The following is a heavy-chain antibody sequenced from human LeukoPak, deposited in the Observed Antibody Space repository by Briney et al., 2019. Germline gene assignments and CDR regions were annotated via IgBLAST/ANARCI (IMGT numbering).Heavy chain of an antibody. Sequence: PGGSLRLSCAASGFTFSSYGMHWVRQAPGKGLEWVAVISYDGSNKYYADSVKGRFTISRDNSKNSLYLQMNSLRAEDTALYYCAKEGRDSSGYYYGFHSFFDYWGQGTLVTVSS. CDR2: ISYDGSNK. CDR3: AKEGRDSSGYYYGFHSFFDY. V-gene: IGHV3-30*18. D-gene: IGHD3-22*01. J-gene: IGHJ4*02. CDR1: GFTFSSYG.